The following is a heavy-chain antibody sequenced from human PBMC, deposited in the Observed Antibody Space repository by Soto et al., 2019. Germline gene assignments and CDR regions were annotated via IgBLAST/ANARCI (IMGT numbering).Heavy chain of an antibody. D-gene: IGHD5-18*01. CDR1: GYTFTSYY. V-gene: IGHV1-46*01. J-gene: IGHJ3*02. CDR2: INPSGGST. CDR3: ARDLGDTAMALDAFDI. Sequence: GASVKVSCKASGYTFTSYYMHWVRQAPGQGLEWMGIINPSGGSTSYAQKFQGRVTMTRDTSTSTVYMELGSLRSEDTAVYYCARDLGDTAMALDAFDIWGQGTMVTVSS.